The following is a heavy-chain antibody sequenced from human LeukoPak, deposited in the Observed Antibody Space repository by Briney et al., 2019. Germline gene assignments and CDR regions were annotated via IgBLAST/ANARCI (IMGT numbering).Heavy chain of an antibody. J-gene: IGHJ6*02. D-gene: IGHD3-16*01. CDR1: GLTFRTYW. V-gene: IGHV3-74*01. CDR2: INSDGSTT. Sequence: GGSLRLSCAASGLTFRTYWMHWVRQAPGKGLVWVSRINSDGSTTNYADSVKGRFTISRDNAKDTLYLQINSLRAEDTAVYFCARERTYTTSNYYGMDVWGQGTTVTVSS. CDR3: ARERTYTTSNYYGMDV.